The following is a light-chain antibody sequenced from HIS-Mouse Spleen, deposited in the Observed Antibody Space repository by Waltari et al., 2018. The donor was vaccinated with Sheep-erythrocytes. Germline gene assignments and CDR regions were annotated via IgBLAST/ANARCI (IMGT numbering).Light chain of an antibody. CDR2: QDS. CDR1: KSWDKY. Sequence: SYELTQPPSVSVSPGQKASITCSGVKSWDKYAAWYQQKPVKTPVLVIYQDSKRPSGIPVRFSGPNSGNTATLTISGSQAMDEADYYCQAWDSSTAVFGGGTKLTVL. CDR3: QAWDSSTAV. J-gene: IGLJ2*01. V-gene: IGLV3-1*01.